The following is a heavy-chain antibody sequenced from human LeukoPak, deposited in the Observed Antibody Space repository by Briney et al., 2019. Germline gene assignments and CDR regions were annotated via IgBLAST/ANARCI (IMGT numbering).Heavy chain of an antibody. Sequence: PGGSLRLSCAASGFTFNDYAMHRVRQAPGKGLEWVSLISWDSGNTYYADSVKGRFTISRDNSENSLSLQMNSLRAEDTALYYCAKGPGAAVGKRYIQHWGQGTLVTVSS. D-gene: IGHD6-13*01. V-gene: IGHV3-43D*03. J-gene: IGHJ1*01. CDR1: GFTFNDYA. CDR2: ISWDSGNT. CDR3: AKGPGAAVGKRYIQH.